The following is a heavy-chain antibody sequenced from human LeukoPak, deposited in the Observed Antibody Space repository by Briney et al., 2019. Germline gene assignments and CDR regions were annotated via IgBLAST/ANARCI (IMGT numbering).Heavy chain of an antibody. J-gene: IGHJ4*02. CDR1: GGTFSSYT. CDR2: IIPILGIA. D-gene: IGHD6-25*01. Sequence: GASVKVSCKASGGTFSSYTISWVRQAPGQGLEWMGRIIPILGIANYAQKFQGRVTITADKSTSTAYMELSSLRSEATAVYYCARDSSGDWNLDYWGQGTLVTVSS. V-gene: IGHV1-69*04. CDR3: ARDSSGDWNLDY.